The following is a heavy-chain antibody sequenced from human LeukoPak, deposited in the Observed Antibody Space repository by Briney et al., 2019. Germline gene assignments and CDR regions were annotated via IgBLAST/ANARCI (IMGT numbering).Heavy chain of an antibody. D-gene: IGHD4-17*01. CDR1: GFTFSSYE. Sequence: GGSLRLSCAASGFTFSSYEMNWVRQAPGKGLEWVSYISSSGSTIYYADSVKGRFTISRDNAKNSLYLQMNSLRAEDTAVYYCAREDYGDKGLPWLDPWGQGTLVTVSS. J-gene: IGHJ5*02. CDR3: AREDYGDKGLPWLDP. CDR2: ISSSGSTI. V-gene: IGHV3-48*03.